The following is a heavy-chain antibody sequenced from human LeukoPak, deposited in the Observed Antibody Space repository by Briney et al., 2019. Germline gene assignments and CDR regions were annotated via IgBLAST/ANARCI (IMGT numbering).Heavy chain of an antibody. Sequence: ASVKVSCKASGYTFTSYGISWMRQAPGQGLEWVGWISTYNGNTDYPQKLQGRVTLTTDTSTSTAYMDLRSLRSDDTAVYYCARDQAATNTQVRFCLDWGQGTLVTVSS. V-gene: IGHV1-18*01. D-gene: IGHD3-9*01. CDR2: ISTYNGNT. CDR3: ARDQAATNTQVRFCLD. CDR1: GYTFTSYG. J-gene: IGHJ4*02.